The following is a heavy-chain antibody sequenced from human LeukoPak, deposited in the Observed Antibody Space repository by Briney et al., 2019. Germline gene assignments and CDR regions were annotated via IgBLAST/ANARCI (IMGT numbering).Heavy chain of an antibody. CDR3: AKDERNWNYNLASQTYD. J-gene: IGHJ4*02. CDR2: IRYDGSDK. D-gene: IGHD1-7*01. CDR1: GFTFSTYG. V-gene: IGHV3-30*02. Sequence: GGSLRLSCAASGFTFSTYGMHWVRQAPGKGLEWVTFIRYDGSDKYYADSVKGRFTISRDNSKNTLYLQMSSLRAEDTAVYYCAKDERNWNYNLASQTYDWGQGTLVTVSS.